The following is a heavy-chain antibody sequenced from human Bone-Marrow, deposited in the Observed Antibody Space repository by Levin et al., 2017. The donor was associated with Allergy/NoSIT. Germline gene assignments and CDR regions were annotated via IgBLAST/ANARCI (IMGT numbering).Heavy chain of an antibody. D-gene: IGHD5-12*01. CDR1: GFTFSSYA. Sequence: LSLPCAASGFTFSSYALSWVRQAPGKGLEWVSAIYVSADSTYYSDSVKGRFTISRDSSKNTLYLHMSSLRAEDTAVYYCARSSRGYGTFDSWGQGTLVTVSS. J-gene: IGHJ4*02. V-gene: IGHV3-23*01. CDR2: IYVSADST. CDR3: ARSSRGYGTFDS.